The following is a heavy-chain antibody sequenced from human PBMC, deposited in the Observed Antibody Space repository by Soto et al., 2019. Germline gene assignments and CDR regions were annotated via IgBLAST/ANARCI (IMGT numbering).Heavy chain of an antibody. V-gene: IGHV3-73*01. CDR3: TRQTDAVQWLVVPTDYNFDY. D-gene: IGHD6-19*01. J-gene: IGHJ4*02. CDR1: GFTFGGSA. Sequence: SLRLSCAASGFTFGGSAMHWVRQASWKGLEWVGHIRSKTNSYATAYAESVKGRFTISRDGSMNTAYLQMNSLKTEDTAVYFCTRQTDAVQWLVVPTDYNFDYWGQGTLVTVSS. CDR2: IRSKTNSYAT.